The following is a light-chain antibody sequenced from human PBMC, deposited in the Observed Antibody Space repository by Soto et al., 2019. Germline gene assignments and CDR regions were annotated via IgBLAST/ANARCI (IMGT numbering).Light chain of an antibody. CDR1: SSDVGNYNY. CDR2: DVS. J-gene: IGLJ1*01. V-gene: IGLV2-14*03. CDR3: SSYTSSDTYV. Sequence: QSVLTQRASVSGSPGQSITISCTGTSSDVGNYNYVSWHQHHPGKAPKLMINDVSNRPSGVSSRFSGSKSGNTASLTISGLQAEDEADYYCSSYTSSDTYVFGTGTKVTVL.